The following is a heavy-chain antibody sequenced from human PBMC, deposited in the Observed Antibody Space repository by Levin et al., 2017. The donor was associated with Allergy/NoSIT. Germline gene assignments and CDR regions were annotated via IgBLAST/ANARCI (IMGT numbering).Heavy chain of an antibody. J-gene: IGHJ4*02. V-gene: IGHV3-48*02. CDR1: GFTFSSSG. CDR3: ASGVRYFDF. D-gene: IGHD3-10*01. CDR2: ISSSRNTI. Sequence: GGSLRLSCAASGFTFSSSGMNWVRQAPGKGLEWVAYISSSRNTIYYADSVQGRFTISRDNSRNSLYLQVNRLRDEDTAVYYCASGVRYFDFWGLGTLVTVSS.